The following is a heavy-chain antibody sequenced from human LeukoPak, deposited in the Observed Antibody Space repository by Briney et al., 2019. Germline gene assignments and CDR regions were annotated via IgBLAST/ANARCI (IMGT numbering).Heavy chain of an antibody. D-gene: IGHD4-11*01. J-gene: IGHJ4*02. V-gene: IGHV4-38-2*01. CDR2: IYHSGSA. Sequence: SETLSLTCAVSGYSISSGYYWGWRRPPPGVGLEWIGTIYHSGSAYYNPSLRSRVTLSVDTSQNQFSLNLSAETAADTDVSNSARLTVTGEIGVGGQGTLVTVSA. CDR1: GYSISSGYY. CDR3: ARLTVTGEIGV.